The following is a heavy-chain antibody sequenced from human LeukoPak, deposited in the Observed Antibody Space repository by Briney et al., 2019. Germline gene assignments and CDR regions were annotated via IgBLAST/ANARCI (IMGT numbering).Heavy chain of an antibody. CDR3: ARALMYYYDSSGPRKGAFDI. CDR1: GYTFTGYY. Sequence: VASVKVSCKASGYTFTGYYMHWVRQAPGQGLEWMGRINPNSGGPNYAQKFQGWVTMTRDTSISTAYMELSRLRSADTAVYYCARALMYYYDSSGPRKGAFDIWGQGTMVTVSS. CDR2: INPNSGGP. J-gene: IGHJ3*02. D-gene: IGHD3-22*01. V-gene: IGHV1-2*04.